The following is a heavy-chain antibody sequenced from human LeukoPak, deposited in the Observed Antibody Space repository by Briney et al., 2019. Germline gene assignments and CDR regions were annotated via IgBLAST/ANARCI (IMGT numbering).Heavy chain of an antibody. Sequence: SETLSLTCTVSGGSISSSGYYWSCIRQPPGKGLEWIGSIYHNGSIHYNPSLESRVTMSVDTSKNQFSLKLSSVTAADTAVYYCASPRYDWGQGTLVTVSS. CDR3: ASPRYD. D-gene: IGHD5-12*01. CDR1: GGSISSSGYY. J-gene: IGHJ4*02. V-gene: IGHV4-39*01. CDR2: IYHNGSI.